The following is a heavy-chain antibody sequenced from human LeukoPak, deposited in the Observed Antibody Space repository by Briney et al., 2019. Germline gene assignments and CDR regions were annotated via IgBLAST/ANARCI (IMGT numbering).Heavy chain of an antibody. Sequence: PSETLSLTCAVSGDSISNHIYYWDWIRQTPGKGLEWIGAVYYTGNAYYNPSLKSRVTISVDPSDNRFSLHLSSVNAADTAIYYCARLRALSGHRGAFDIWGQGTLVTVSS. CDR3: ARLRALSGHRGAFDI. CDR1: GDSISNHIYY. J-gene: IGHJ3*02. CDR2: VYYTGNA. D-gene: IGHD5/OR15-5a*01. V-gene: IGHV4-39*02.